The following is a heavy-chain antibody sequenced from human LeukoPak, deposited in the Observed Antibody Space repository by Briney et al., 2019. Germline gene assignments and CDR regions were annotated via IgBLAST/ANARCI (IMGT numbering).Heavy chain of an antibody. CDR2: ISYDGSNK. D-gene: IGHD6-13*01. CDR1: GFTFSSYA. J-gene: IGHJ4*02. V-gene: IGHV3-30-3*01. Sequence: GGSLRLSCAASGFTFSSYAMHWVRQAPGKGLEWVAVISYDGSNKYYADSVKGRFTISRDNSKNTLYLQMNGLRAEDTAVYYCARDLKQQLVPDYWGQGTLVTVSS. CDR3: ARDLKQQLVPDY.